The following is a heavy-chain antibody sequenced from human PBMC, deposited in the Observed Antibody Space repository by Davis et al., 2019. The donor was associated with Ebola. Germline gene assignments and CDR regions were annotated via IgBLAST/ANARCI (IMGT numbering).Heavy chain of an antibody. D-gene: IGHD1-14*01. J-gene: IGHJ5*02. CDR1: GGSISSGGYS. V-gene: IGHV4-30-4*07. CDR2: IYYSGST. Sequence: MPSETLSLTCAVSGGSISSGGYSWSWIRQPPGKGLEWIGYIYYSGSTYYNPSLKSRVTISVDTSKNQFSLKLSSVTAADTAVYYCARVIPPDNWFDPWGQGTLVTVSS. CDR3: ARVIPPDNWFDP.